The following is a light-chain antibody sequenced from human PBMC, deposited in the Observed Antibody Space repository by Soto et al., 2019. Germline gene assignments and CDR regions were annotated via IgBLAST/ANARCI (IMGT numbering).Light chain of an antibody. V-gene: IGLV2-23*03. J-gene: IGLJ2*01. Sequence: SVLTQPASVSGSPGQSITLSCPGTRSEVGSYNVVSWYQQHPGKAPKLMIYEGSKRPSGVSNRFSGSKSGNTASLTISGLQAEDEADYYCCSYAGSSTFVVYGGGTKVAVL. CDR1: RSEVGSYNV. CDR2: EGS. CDR3: CSYAGSSTFVV.